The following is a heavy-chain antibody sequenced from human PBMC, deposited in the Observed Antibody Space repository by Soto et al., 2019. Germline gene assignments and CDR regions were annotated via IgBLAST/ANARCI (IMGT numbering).Heavy chain of an antibody. CDR2: IYYSGST. V-gene: IGHV4-30-4*01. CDR3: ARVVTSAARGNWFDP. D-gene: IGHD6-6*01. J-gene: IGHJ5*02. CDR1: GGSISSGDYY. Sequence: PSETLSLTCTVSGGSISSGDYYWSWIRQPPGKGLEWIGCIYYSGSTYYNPSLKSRVTISVDTSKNQFSLKLSSVTAADTAVYYCARVVTSAARGNWFDPWGQGTLVTVSS.